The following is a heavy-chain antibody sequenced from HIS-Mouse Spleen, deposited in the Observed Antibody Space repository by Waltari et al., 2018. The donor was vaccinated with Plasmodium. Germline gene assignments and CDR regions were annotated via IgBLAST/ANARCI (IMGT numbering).Heavy chain of an antibody. CDR3: ARVLGYKAAAGTFVEYFQH. Sequence: QVQLVQSGAEVKKPGASVKVSCKASGYIFTGYYMHWVRQAPGQGLEWMGWINPNSGGTNYAQKFQGRVTMTRDTSISTAYMELSRLRSDDTAVYYCARVLGYKAAAGTFVEYFQHWGQGTLVTVSS. CDR2: INPNSGGT. V-gene: IGHV1-2*02. CDR1: GYIFTGYY. J-gene: IGHJ1*01. D-gene: IGHD6-13*01.